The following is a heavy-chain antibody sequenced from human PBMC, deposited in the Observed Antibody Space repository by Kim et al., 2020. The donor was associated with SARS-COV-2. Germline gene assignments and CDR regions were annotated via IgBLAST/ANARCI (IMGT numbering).Heavy chain of an antibody. Sequence: SETLSLTCAVYGGSFSGYYWSWIRQPPGKGLEWIGEINHSGSTNYNPSLKSRVTISVDTSKNQFSLKLSSVTAADTAVYYCARGPYSSSWYFEEVAGTWGQGTLVTVSS. V-gene: IGHV4-34*01. CDR1: GGSFSGYY. D-gene: IGHD6-13*01. CDR2: INHSGST. CDR3: ARGPYSSSWYFEEVAGT. J-gene: IGHJ4*02.